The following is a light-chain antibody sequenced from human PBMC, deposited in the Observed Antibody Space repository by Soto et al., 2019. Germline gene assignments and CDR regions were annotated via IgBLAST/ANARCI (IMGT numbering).Light chain of an antibody. V-gene: IGKV3-15*01. CDR1: QSVSSN. Sequence: EIVMTQSPATLSVSPGERATLSCRASQSVSSNLAWYQQKPGQAPRLLIYGASTRATGIPARFSGSGSGTEFTLTISSLQSEDFAVYYCQQYKNWPTFGQGTKLDIK. CDR3: QQYKNWPT. CDR2: GAS. J-gene: IGKJ2*01.